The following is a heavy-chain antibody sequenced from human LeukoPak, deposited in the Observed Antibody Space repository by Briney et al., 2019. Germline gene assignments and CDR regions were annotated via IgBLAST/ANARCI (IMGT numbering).Heavy chain of an antibody. V-gene: IGHV1-18*01. Sequence: GASVEVSCKASGYTFTSYGISWVRQAPGQGLEWMGWISAYNGNTNYAEKLQGRVTMTTVTSTSTAYMELRSLRSDDTAVYYCARDKPGYYGSGSYSSGNYFDYWGQGTLVTVSS. J-gene: IGHJ4*02. CDR1: GYTFTSYG. D-gene: IGHD3-10*01. CDR2: ISAYNGNT. CDR3: ARDKPGYYGSGSYSSGNYFDY.